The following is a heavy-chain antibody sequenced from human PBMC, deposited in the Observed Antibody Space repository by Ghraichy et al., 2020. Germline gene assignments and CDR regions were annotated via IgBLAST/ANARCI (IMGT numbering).Heavy chain of an antibody. V-gene: IGHV1-24*01. Sequence: ASVKVSCKVSGYTLTELSMHWVRQAPGKGLEWMGGFDPEDGETIYAQKFQGRVTMTEDTSTDTAYMELSSLRSEDTAVYYCATGPYDFWSGSTANTHDYWGQGTLVTVSS. CDR2: FDPEDGET. CDR1: GYTLTELS. J-gene: IGHJ4*02. D-gene: IGHD3-3*01. CDR3: ATGPYDFWSGSTANTHDY.